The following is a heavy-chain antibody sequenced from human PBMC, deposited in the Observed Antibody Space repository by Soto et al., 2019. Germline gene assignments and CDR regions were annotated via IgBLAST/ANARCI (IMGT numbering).Heavy chain of an antibody. CDR1: GSSISSGGYY. CDR2: IYYSGST. D-gene: IGHD2-2*01. Sequence: SETLYLTCTVSGSSISSGGYYWSWIRQHPGKGLEWIGYIYYSGSTYYNPSLKSRVTISVDTSKNQFSLKLSSVTAADTAVYYCARGGCSSTSCYYFYYYYGMDVWGQGTTVTVSS. J-gene: IGHJ6*02. CDR3: ARGGCSSTSCYYFYYYYGMDV. V-gene: IGHV4-31*03.